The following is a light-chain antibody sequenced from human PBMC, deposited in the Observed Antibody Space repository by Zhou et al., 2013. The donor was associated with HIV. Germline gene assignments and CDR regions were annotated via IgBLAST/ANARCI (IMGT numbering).Light chain of an antibody. Sequence: DIQMTQSPSSLSASVGDRVTITCQASQDISNYLNWYQQKPGKAPNLLIYEASNLKTGVPSRFSGSGSGTDFTFTISSLQPEDIATYYCQKYDHLPFTFGPGTKVDFK. CDR2: EAS. CDR1: QDISNY. V-gene: IGKV1-33*01. J-gene: IGKJ3*01. CDR3: QKYDHLPFT.